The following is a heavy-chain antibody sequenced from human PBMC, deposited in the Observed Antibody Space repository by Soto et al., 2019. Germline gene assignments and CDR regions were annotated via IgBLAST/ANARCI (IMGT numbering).Heavy chain of an antibody. CDR2: ISYDGSNK. D-gene: IGHD1-26*01. Sequence: QVQLVESGGGVVQPGRSLRLSCAASGFTFSSYGMHWVRQAPGKGLEWVAVISYDGSNKYYADSVEGRFTISRDNSKNTLYLQMNSLRAEDTAVYYCAKLIVGATRDAFDIWGQGTMVTVSS. J-gene: IGHJ3*02. CDR1: GFTFSSYG. V-gene: IGHV3-30*18. CDR3: AKLIVGATRDAFDI.